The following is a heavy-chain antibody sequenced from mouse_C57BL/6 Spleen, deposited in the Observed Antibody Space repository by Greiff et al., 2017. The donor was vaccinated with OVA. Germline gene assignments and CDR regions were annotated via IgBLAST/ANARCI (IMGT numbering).Heavy chain of an antibody. CDR1: GFTFSDYG. CDR2: ISSGSSTI. Sequence: EVQRVESGGGLVKPGGSLKLSCAASGFTFSDYGMHWVRQAPEKGLEWVAYISSGSSTIYYADTVKGRFTISRDNAKNTLFLQMTSLRSEDTAMYYCARRLTGEAMDYWGQGTSVTVSS. CDR3: ARRLTGEAMDY. D-gene: IGHD4-1*01. J-gene: IGHJ4*01. V-gene: IGHV5-17*01.